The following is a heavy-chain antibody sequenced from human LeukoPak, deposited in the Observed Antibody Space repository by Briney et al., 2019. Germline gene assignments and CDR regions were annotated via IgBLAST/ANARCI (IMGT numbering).Heavy chain of an antibody. CDR1: GFTFSSYS. J-gene: IGHJ4*02. CDR3: ARDAVVAVAGMYYFDY. V-gene: IGHV3-48*01. D-gene: IGHD6-19*01. CDR2: ISGSSSTI. Sequence: GGSLRLSCAASGFTFSSYSMNWVRQAPGKGLEWVSYISGSSSTIYYADSVKGRFTISRDNAKNSLYLQMNSLRAEDTAVYYCARDAVVAVAGMYYFDYWGQGTLVTVSS.